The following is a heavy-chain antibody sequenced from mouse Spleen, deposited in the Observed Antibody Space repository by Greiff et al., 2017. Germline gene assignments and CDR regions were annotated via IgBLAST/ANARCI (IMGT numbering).Heavy chain of an antibody. J-gene: IGHJ2*01. Sequence: VNVVESGAELVRPGASVTLSCKASGYTFTDYEMHWVKQTPVHGLEWIGAIDPETGGTAYNQKFKGKAILTADKSSSTAYMELRSLTSEDSAVYYCTRNRYYFDYWGQGTTLTVSS. CDR2: IDPETGGT. CDR3: TRNRYYFDY. CDR1: GYTFTDYE. V-gene: IGHV1-15*01.